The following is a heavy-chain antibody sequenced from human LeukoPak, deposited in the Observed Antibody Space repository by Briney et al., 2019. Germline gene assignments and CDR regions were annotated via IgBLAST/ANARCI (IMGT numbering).Heavy chain of an antibody. CDR2: ISAYNGNT. Sequence: ASVKVSCKASGYSFTTYHIHWVRQAPGQGLEWMGWISAYNGNTNYAQKLQGRVTMTTDTSTSTAYMELRSLRSDDSAVYFCARVPIPPYSSSWYQPFDYWGQGTLVTVSS. CDR3: ARVPIPPYSSSWYQPFDY. J-gene: IGHJ4*02. V-gene: IGHV1-18*04. CDR1: GYSFTTYH. D-gene: IGHD6-13*01.